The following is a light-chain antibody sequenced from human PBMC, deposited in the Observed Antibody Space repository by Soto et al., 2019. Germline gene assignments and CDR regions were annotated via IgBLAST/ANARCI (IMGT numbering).Light chain of an antibody. V-gene: IGKV1D-16*01. J-gene: IGKJ4*01. Sequence: DVQMTQSPSSLSASVGDRVTITCRASQDINSWLASYQQKPGNAPKSLIYAASSLQTRVPSRFSGSASGTDFTLTISNLQPEDSANYYCQQYNISPLTFGGGTKVEIK. CDR3: QQYNISPLT. CDR1: QDINSW. CDR2: AAS.